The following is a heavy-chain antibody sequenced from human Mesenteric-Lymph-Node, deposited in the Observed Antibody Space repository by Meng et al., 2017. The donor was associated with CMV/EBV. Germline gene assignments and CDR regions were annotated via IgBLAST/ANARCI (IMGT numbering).Heavy chain of an antibody. CDR1: GYTFTSYA. Sequence: ASVKVSCKASGYTFTSYAINWVRQATGQGLEWMGWINPNSGNTGYAQKFQGRVTMTRNTSTSTAYMELSSLRSEDTAVYYCARLNSGYYYHYYGMDVWGQGTTVTVSS. CDR2: INPNSGNT. V-gene: IGHV1-8*01. D-gene: IGHD3-22*01. J-gene: IGHJ6*02. CDR3: ARLNSGYYYHYYGMDV.